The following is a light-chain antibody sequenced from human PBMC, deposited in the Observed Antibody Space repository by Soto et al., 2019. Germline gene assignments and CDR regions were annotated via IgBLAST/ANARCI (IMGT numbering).Light chain of an antibody. CDR3: ASYAGSTKGV. CDR1: SSDIGGYSF. J-gene: IGLJ2*01. Sequence: QSALTQSPSASGSPGQSVTISCTGTSSDIGGYSFVSWYQHHPGKAPQLIIYEVSKRPSGVPDRFSGSKSGNTASLTVSGLQAEDEADYYCASYAGSTKGVFGGGTKLTVL. CDR2: EVS. V-gene: IGLV2-8*01.